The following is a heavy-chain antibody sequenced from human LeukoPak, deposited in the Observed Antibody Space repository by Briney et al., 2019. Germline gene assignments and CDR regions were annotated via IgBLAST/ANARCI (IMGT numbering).Heavy chain of an antibody. V-gene: IGHV1-69*05. D-gene: IGHD3-3*01. CDR2: IIPIFGTA. J-gene: IGHJ4*02. CDR3: ARTLFFGVVTRFDY. Sequence: SVKVSCKASGGTFSSYAISWVRQAPGQGLEWMGRIIPIFGTANYAQKFQGRVTIATDESTSTAYMELSSLRSEDTAVYYCARTLFFGVVTRFDYWGQGTLVTVSS. CDR1: GGTFSSYA.